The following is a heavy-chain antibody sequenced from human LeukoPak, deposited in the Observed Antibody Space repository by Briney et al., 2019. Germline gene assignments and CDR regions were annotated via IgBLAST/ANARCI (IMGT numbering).Heavy chain of an antibody. CDR2: ISYDGSNK. J-gene: IGHJ1*01. V-gene: IGHV3-30*18. CDR3: AKDRSSGWPEYFQH. Sequence: GGSLRLSCAASGFTLSSYGMHWVRQAPRKGLGWVAVISYDGSNKYYADSLKGRFTISRDNSKNSLYLQMNSLRAEDTAVYYCAKDRSSGWPEYFQHWGQGTLVTVSS. CDR1: GFTLSSYG. D-gene: IGHD6-19*01.